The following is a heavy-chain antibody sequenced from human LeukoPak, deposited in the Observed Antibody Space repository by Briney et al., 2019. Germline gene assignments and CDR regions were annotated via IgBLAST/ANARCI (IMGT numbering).Heavy chain of an antibody. CDR3: ARDPGLLLWFGESDSFDY. J-gene: IGHJ4*02. CDR1: GFTFSSYW. V-gene: IGHV3-7*01. D-gene: IGHD3-10*01. CDR2: IKQDGSEK. Sequence: GGSLRLSCAASGFTFSSYWMSWVRQAPGKGLEWVANIKQDGSEKYYVDSVKGRFTISRDNAKNSLYLQMNSLRAEDTAVYCCARDPGLLLWFGESDSFDYWGQGTLVTVSS.